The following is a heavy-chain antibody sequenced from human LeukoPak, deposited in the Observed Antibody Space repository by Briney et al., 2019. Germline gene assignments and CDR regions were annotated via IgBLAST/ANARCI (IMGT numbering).Heavy chain of an antibody. Sequence: SETLSLTCTVSGYSISSGYYWGWIRQPPGRGLEWIGSIYHSGSTYYNPSLKSRVTISVDTSKNQFSLKLSSVTAADTAVYYCARVRGRYFDYWGQGTLVTVSS. V-gene: IGHV4-38-2*02. CDR2: IYHSGST. D-gene: IGHD4-17*01. CDR3: ARVRGRYFDY. CDR1: GYSISSGYY. J-gene: IGHJ4*02.